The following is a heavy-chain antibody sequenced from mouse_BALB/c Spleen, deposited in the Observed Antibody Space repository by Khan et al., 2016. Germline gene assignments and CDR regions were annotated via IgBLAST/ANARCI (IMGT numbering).Heavy chain of an antibody. D-gene: IGHD1-2*01. J-gene: IGHJ2*01. CDR2: INPDSSTI. CDR1: GFDFSRYW. Sequence: EVKLLESGGGLVKPGGSLKLSCAASGFDFSRYWMSWVRQAPGKGLEWIGEINPDSSTINYTPSLKDKFIISRDNAKNTLYLQMNKVRSEDTALYYCTRLHYYGYSDNWGQGTTLTVSS. CDR3: TRLHYYGYSDN. V-gene: IGHV4-1*02.